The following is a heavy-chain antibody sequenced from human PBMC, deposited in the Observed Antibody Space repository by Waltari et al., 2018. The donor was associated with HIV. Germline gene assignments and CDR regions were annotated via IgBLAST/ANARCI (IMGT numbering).Heavy chain of an antibody. CDR2: IIPIVGKT. V-gene: IGHV1-69*04. J-gene: IGHJ6*02. Sequence: QVQLVQSGAEVKKPGSSVKVSCKASGGTFSSYAISWVRQAPGHGLEWMGWIIPIVGKTKNAQKFQGRVTISADKSTSTVYMEVSSLTSEDTAFYYCAILDEARGDSNSDVGLDVWGQGTSVTVSS. D-gene: IGHD4-4*01. CDR1: GGTFSSYA. CDR3: AILDEARGDSNSDVGLDV.